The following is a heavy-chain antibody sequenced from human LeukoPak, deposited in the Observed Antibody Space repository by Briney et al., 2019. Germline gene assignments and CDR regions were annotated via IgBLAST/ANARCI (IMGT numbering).Heavy chain of an antibody. J-gene: IGHJ4*02. CDR3: AKDGLPAYYDSSGYLDY. CDR2: ISGSGGST. D-gene: IGHD3-22*01. Sequence: GGSLRLSCAASGFTFSSYAMSRVRQAPGKGLEWVSAISGSGGSTYYADSVKGRFTISRDNSKNTLYLQMNSLRAEDTAVYYCAKDGLPAYYDSSGYLDYWGQGTLVTVSS. CDR1: GFTFSSYA. V-gene: IGHV3-23*01.